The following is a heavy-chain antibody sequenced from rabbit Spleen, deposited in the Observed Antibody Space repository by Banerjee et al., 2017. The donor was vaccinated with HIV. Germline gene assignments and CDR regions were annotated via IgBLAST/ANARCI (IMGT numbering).Heavy chain of an antibody. D-gene: IGHD1-1*01. J-gene: IGHJ4*01. CDR2: IDLVFGST. CDR1: GFDFSAYG. Sequence: EQLEESGGGLVKPEGSLTLTCKASGFDFSAYGVSWVCQAPGKGLEWIGYIDLVFGSTYYASWVNGRFTISSHNAQNTLYLQLNSLTAADTATYFCVRGASTSGYYNLWGPGTLVTVS. V-gene: IGHV1S47*01. CDR3: VRGASTSGYYNL.